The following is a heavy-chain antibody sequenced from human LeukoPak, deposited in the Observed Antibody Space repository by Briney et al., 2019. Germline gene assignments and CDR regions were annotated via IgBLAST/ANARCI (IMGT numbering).Heavy chain of an antibody. CDR2: ISTNSRYI. CDR3: ARADCSGSTCYLRHSWFDP. CDR1: GDSISNSG. Sequence: PSETLSLTCKVSGDSISNSGRSWGSVRQAPGKGLEWDSSISTNSRYIYYRDSVKGRFTIYRDDAKNSLYLQMNSLSVEDTAVYYCARADCSGSTCYLRHSWFDPWGQGTLVTVSS. J-gene: IGHJ5*02. V-gene: IGHV3-21*06. D-gene: IGHD2-2*01.